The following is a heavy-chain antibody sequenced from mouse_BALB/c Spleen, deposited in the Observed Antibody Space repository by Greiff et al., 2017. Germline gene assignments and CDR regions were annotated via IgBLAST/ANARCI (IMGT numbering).Heavy chain of an antibody. J-gene: IGHJ4*01. CDR1: GFNIKDYY. V-gene: IGHV14-1*02. Sequence: VQLQQSGAELVRPGALVKLSCKASGFNIKDYYMHWVKQRPEQGLEWIGWIDPENGNTIYDPKFQGKASITADTSSNPAYLQLSSLTSEDTAVYDCAGMAMDYWGQGTSVTVSS. CDR2: IDPENGNT. CDR3: AGMAMDY.